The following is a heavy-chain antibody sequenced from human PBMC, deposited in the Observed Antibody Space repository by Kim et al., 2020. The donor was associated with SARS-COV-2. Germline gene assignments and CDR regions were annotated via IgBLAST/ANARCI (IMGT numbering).Heavy chain of an antibody. J-gene: IGHJ4*02. CDR1: GFTFSSYS. V-gene: IGHV3-21*01. CDR2: ISISSSYI. CDR3: ARESLAAAGTDFDY. D-gene: IGHD6-13*01. Sequence: GGSLRLSCAASGFTFSSYSMNWVRQAPGKGLEWVSSISISSSYINYADSVKGRFTISRDNAKNSLYLQMNSLRAEDTAVYYCARESLAAAGTDFDYWGQGTLVTLSS.